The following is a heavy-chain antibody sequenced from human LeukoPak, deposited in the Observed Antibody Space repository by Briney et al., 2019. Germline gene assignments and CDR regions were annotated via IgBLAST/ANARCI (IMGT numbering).Heavy chain of an antibody. Sequence: PSETLSLTCTVSGGSISSYYWSWIRQPPGKGLEWIGYIYYSGSTNYNPSLKSRVTISVDTSKNQFSLKLSSVTAADTAVYYCASSGNNFDWLSWAPFDYWGQGTLVTVSS. D-gene: IGHD3-9*01. J-gene: IGHJ4*02. V-gene: IGHV4-59*01. CDR1: GGSISSYY. CDR2: IYYSGST. CDR3: ASSGNNFDWLSWAPFDY.